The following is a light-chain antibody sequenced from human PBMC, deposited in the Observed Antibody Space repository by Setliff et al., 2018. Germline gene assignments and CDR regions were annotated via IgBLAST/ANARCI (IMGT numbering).Light chain of an antibody. Sequence: QSALTQPASVSGYPGQSITISCTGTSSDVGNYNYVSWYQQHPGKAPKLMIYDVSNRPSGVSNRFSGSKSGNTASLTISGLQAEDEADYYCSSYTSSSTRVFGTGTKVTVL. CDR2: DVS. V-gene: IGLV2-14*03. CDR3: SSYTSSSTRV. CDR1: SSDVGNYNY. J-gene: IGLJ1*01.